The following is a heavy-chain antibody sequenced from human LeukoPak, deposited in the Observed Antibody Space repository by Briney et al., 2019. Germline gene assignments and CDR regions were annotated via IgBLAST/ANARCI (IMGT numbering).Heavy chain of an antibody. V-gene: IGHV4-59*01. D-gene: IGHD5-12*01. CDR2: IYYSGST. Sequence: RPSETLSLTCTVSGGSISSYYWSWIRQPPGEGLEWIGYIYYSGSTNYNPSLKSRVTISVDTSKNQFSLKLSSVTAADTAVYYCARTYSGYDGGDYWGQGTLVTVSS. CDR1: GGSISSYY. CDR3: ARTYSGYDGGDY. J-gene: IGHJ4*02.